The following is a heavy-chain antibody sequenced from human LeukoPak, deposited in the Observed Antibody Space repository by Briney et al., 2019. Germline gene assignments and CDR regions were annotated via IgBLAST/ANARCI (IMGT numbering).Heavy chain of an antibody. Sequence: GGSLRLSCKGSGYTFTSYWIGWVRQMPGKGLEWMGIIYPGESDPRYSPSFQGQVTISADKSINTAYLQWSTLKASDTAMYYCARGYYYDSSGYPDYWGQGTLVTVSS. CDR2: IYPGESDP. V-gene: IGHV5-51*01. CDR3: ARGYYYDSSGYPDY. CDR1: GYTFTSYW. D-gene: IGHD3-22*01. J-gene: IGHJ4*02.